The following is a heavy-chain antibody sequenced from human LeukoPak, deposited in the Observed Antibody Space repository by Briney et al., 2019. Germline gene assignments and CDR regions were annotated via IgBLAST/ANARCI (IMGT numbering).Heavy chain of an antibody. Sequence: SETLSLTCTVSGGSISSGDYYWGWVRQPPGRGLEWVGYIYYSGSTCYNPSLKSRVTISVDTSKNQFSLKLSSVTAADAAVYYCARALYYYDSSGYYRYYYYMDVWGKGTTVTVSS. V-gene: IGHV4-30-4*08. CDR1: GGSISSGDYY. D-gene: IGHD3-22*01. CDR2: IYYSGST. CDR3: ARALYYYDSSGYYRYYYYMDV. J-gene: IGHJ6*03.